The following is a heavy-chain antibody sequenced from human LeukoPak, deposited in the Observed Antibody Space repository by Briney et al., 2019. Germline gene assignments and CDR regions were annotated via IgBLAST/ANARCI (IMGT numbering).Heavy chain of an antibody. V-gene: IGHV4-59*08. D-gene: IGHD3-16*02. CDR3: ARHIGGGIEDMDV. CDR2: IYVTGT. J-gene: IGHJ6*03. CDR1: GGSISSYY. Sequence: SETLSLTCTVSGGSISSYYWSWIRQPPGKGLEWIGYIYVTGTRYNPYLQSRVTISVHRSRNQFFLKMSSVTAADTAVYYCARHIGGGIEDMDVWGKGTKVIVSS.